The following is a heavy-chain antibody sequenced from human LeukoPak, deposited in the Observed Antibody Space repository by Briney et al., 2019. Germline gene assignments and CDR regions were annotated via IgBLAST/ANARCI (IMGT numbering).Heavy chain of an antibody. CDR2: ISSSSSSYI. V-gene: IGHV3-21*06. Sequence: GGSLRLSCAASGFTFSSYSMNWVRQAPGKGLEWVSSISSSSSSYIYYADSVKGRFTISRDNAKNSLYLHMDSLRVEDTAVYYCARDPYSGNYGAYYYYYMDVWGKGTTVTISS. CDR1: GFTFSSYS. D-gene: IGHD1-26*01. CDR3: ARDPYSGNYGAYYYYYMDV. J-gene: IGHJ6*03.